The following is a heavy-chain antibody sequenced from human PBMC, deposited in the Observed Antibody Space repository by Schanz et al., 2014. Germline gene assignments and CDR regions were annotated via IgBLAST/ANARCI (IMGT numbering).Heavy chain of an antibody. CDR3: AKEMFYFGSRPGMDV. J-gene: IGHJ6*02. V-gene: IGHV3-30*18. D-gene: IGHD3-10*01. CDR1: GFTFSGYG. CDR2: LSYDGRHK. Sequence: QVQLVESGGGVVQPGRSLRLSCAASGFTFSGYGMHWVRQAPGKGLEWVAILSYDGRHKNYADSVKGRFTISRDNSKNTLYLQMNSLRAEDTAVYFCAKEMFYFGSRPGMDVWGQGTTVTVSS.